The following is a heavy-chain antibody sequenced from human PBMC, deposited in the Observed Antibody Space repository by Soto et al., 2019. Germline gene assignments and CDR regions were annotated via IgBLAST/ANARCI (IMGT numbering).Heavy chain of an antibody. J-gene: IGHJ4*02. Sequence: SETLSLTCTVYGGSFTFSGYYWSWIRQPPGKGLEWIGEINHIGTTKYNPSLESRVTISLDTSKNHFSLDLTSVTAADTAVYYCVRGRILRLRFGDFDFWGQGTLVPVSS. CDR1: GGSFTFSGYY. V-gene: IGHV4-34*01. D-gene: IGHD5-12*01. CDR3: VRGRILRLRFGDFDF. CDR2: INHIGTT.